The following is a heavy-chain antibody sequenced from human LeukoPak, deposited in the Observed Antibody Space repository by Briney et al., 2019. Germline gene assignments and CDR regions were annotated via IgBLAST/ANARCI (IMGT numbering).Heavy chain of an antibody. Sequence: ASVKVSCKASGYTFTSYGISWVRQAPGQGLEWMGIINPSGGSTSYAQKFQGRVTMTRDMSTSTVYMELSSLRSEDTAVYYCARAYSSSALRYYYYMDVWGKGTTVTASS. CDR1: GYTFTSYG. D-gene: IGHD6-6*01. CDR2: INPSGGST. CDR3: ARAYSSSALRYYYYMDV. V-gene: IGHV1-46*01. J-gene: IGHJ6*03.